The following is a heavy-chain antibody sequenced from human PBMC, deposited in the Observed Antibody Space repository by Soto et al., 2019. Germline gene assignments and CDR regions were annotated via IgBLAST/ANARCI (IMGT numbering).Heavy chain of an antibody. CDR3: ARMVFHCLRGSCDGYNFYGLDV. CDR2: IYYAGST. V-gene: IGHV4-39*01. CDR1: GGSISSTDHY. Sequence: SETLSLTCTVSGGSISSTDHYWGWIRQPPGKGLEWLGSIYYAGSTFHNPSLKRRATISVDTSRNQFSLRLSSVTASDTAVYYCARMVFHCLRGSCDGYNFYGLDVWGKGTTVTSPQ. J-gene: IGHJ6*04. D-gene: IGHD2-21*01.